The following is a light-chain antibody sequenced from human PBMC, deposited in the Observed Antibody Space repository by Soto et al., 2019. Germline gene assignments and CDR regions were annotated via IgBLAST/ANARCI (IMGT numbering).Light chain of an antibody. CDR2: DAS. J-gene: IGKJ1*01. CDR3: QQRSNWTPT. CDR1: QSVGSY. V-gene: IGKV3-11*01. Sequence: EIVLTQSPATLSLSPGERATLSGRASQSVGSYLAWYQQKPGQAPRLXIYDASNRATGIPARFSGSGSGTDFTLTINSLEPEDFAVDYCQQRSNWTPTFGQGTKVDIK.